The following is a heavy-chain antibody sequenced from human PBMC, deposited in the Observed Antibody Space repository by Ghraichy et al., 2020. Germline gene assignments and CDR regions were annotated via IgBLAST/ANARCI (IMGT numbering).Heavy chain of an antibody. CDR1: GGSISSSSYY. D-gene: IGHD2-15*01. CDR3: ARHDCSGGSCYSGFDY. CDR2: IYYSGST. J-gene: IGHJ4*02. Sequence: SETLSLTCTVSGGSISSSSYYWGWIRQPPGKGLEWIGSIYYSGSTYYNPSLKSRVTISVDTSKNQFSLKLSSVTAADTAVYYCARHDCSGGSCYSGFDYWGQGTLVTVSS. V-gene: IGHV4-39*01.